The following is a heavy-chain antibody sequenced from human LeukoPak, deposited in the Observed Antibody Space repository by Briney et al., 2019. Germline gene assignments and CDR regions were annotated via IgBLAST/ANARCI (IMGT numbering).Heavy chain of an antibody. Sequence: GASVKVSCKASGYTFTSYYMHWVRQAPGQGLEWMGIINRSGGSTSYAQKFQGRVTMTRDTSTSTVYMELSSLRSEDTAVYYCAREDFSDATGFYNYALDVWGQGTTVTVSS. V-gene: IGHV1-46*01. J-gene: IGHJ6*02. CDR3: AREDFSDATGFYNYALDV. CDR2: INRSGGST. D-gene: IGHD2-15*01. CDR1: GYTFTSYY.